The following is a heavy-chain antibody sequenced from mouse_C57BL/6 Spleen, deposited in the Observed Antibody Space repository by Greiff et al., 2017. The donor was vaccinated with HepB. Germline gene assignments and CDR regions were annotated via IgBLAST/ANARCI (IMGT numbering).Heavy chain of an antibody. J-gene: IGHJ2*01. Sequence: EVKLMESGGGLVQPGGSMKLSCVASGFTFSNYWMNWVRQSPEKGLEWVAQIRLKSDNYATHYAESVKGRFTISRDDSKSSVYLQMNNLRAEDTGIYYCTAGTGTSDYWGQGTTLTVSS. CDR2: IRLKSDNYAT. CDR1: GFTFSNYW. D-gene: IGHD4-1*01. CDR3: TAGTGTSDY. V-gene: IGHV6-3*01.